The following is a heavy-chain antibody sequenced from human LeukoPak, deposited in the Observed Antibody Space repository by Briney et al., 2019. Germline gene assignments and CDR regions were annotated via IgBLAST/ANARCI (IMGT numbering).Heavy chain of an antibody. CDR2: IYHSGST. V-gene: IGHV4-30-2*01. J-gene: IGHJ5*02. CDR1: GGSISIGGYS. D-gene: IGHD3-3*01. CDR3: ARGTIFGVVGGP. Sequence: TSETLSLTCAVSGGSISIGGYSWSWIRQPPGKGLEWIGYIYHSGSTNYNPSLKSRVTISVDRSKNQFSLKLSSVTAADTAVYYCARGTIFGVVGGPWGQGTLVTVSS.